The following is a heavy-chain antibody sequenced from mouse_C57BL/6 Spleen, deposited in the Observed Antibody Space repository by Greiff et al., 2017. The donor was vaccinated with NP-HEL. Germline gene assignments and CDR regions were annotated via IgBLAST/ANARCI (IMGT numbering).Heavy chain of an antibody. CDR1: GFTFSSYG. CDR3: ARHVDDGPFAY. V-gene: IGHV5-6*02. CDR2: ISSGGSYT. D-gene: IGHD2-3*01. J-gene: IGHJ3*01. Sequence: DVMLVESGGDLVKPGGSLKLSCAASGFTFSSYGMSWVRQTPDKRLEWVATISSGGSYTYYPDSVKGRFTISRDNAKNTLYLQMSSLKSEDTAMYYCARHVDDGPFAYWGQGTLGTVSA.